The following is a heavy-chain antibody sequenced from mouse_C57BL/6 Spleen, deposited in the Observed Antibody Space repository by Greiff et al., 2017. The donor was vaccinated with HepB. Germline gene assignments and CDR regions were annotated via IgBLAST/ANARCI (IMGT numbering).Heavy chain of an antibody. Sequence: QVHVKQPGAELVKPGASVKLSCKASGYTFTSYWMHWVKQRPGQGLEWIGMIHPNSGSTNYNEKFKSKATLTVDKSSSTAYMQLSSLTSEDSAVYYCAKTTVVAPYAMDYWGQGTSVTVSS. CDR3: AKTTVVAPYAMDY. CDR1: GYTFTSYW. J-gene: IGHJ4*01. D-gene: IGHD1-1*01. CDR2: IHPNSGST. V-gene: IGHV1-64*01.